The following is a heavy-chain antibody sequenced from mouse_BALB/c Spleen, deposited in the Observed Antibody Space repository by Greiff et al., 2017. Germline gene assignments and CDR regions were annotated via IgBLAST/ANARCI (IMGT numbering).Heavy chain of an antibody. D-gene: IGHD1-1*01. V-gene: IGHV4-1*02. Sequence: VQLKESGGGLVQPGGSLKLSCAASGFDFSRYWMSWVRQAPGKGLEWIGEINPDSSTINYTPSLKDKFIISRDNAKNTLYLQMSKVRSEDTALYYCARRVYGSSPYYFDYWGQGTTLTVSS. CDR3: ARRVYGSSPYYFDY. J-gene: IGHJ2*01. CDR2: INPDSSTI. CDR1: GFDFSRYW.